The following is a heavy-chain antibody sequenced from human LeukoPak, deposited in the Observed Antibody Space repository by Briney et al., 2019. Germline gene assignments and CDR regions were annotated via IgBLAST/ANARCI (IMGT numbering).Heavy chain of an antibody. CDR3: AKDIAVADIRYYFDY. D-gene: IGHD6-19*01. Sequence: GGSLRLSCAASGFTFDDYAMHWVRQAPGKGLEWVSLISWDGGSTYYADSAKGRFTISRDNSKNSLYLQMNSLRAEDTALYYCAKDIAVADIRYYFDYWGQGTLVTVSS. CDR1: GFTFDDYA. V-gene: IGHV3-43D*03. J-gene: IGHJ4*02. CDR2: ISWDGGST.